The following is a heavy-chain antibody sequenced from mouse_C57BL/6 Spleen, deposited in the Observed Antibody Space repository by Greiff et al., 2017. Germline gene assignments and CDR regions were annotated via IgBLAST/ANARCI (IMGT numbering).Heavy chain of an antibody. V-gene: IGHV1-63*01. D-gene: IGHD1-1*01. Sequence: QVQLQQSGAELVRPGTSVKMSCKASGYTFTNYWIGWAKQRPGHGLEWIGDIYPGGGYTNYNEKFKGMATLTADKSSSTAYMQFSSLTSEDSAIYYCARHYGSSYWYFDVWGTGTTVTVSS. CDR2: IYPGGGYT. CDR3: ARHYGSSYWYFDV. CDR1: GYTFTNYW. J-gene: IGHJ1*03.